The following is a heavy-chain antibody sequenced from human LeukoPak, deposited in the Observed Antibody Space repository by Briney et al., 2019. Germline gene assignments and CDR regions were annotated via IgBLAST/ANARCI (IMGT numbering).Heavy chain of an antibody. D-gene: IGHD5-18*01. V-gene: IGHV3-30*02. J-gene: IGHJ4*02. CDR1: GFTFSSYG. CDR3: AKLDTAVVNSIDY. Sequence: GGSLRLSCAASGFTFSSYGMHWVRQAPGKGLEWVAFIRYDGSNKYYADSVKGRFTISRDNAKNSLYLQMNSLRAEDTAVYYCAKLDTAVVNSIDYWGQGTLVTVSS. CDR2: IRYDGSNK.